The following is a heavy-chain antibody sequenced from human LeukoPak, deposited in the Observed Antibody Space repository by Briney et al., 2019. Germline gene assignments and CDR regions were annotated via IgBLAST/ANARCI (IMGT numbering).Heavy chain of an antibody. CDR3: ARDLFFGLGGLLYYYYYGMDV. CDR1: GGSISRGGYY. D-gene: IGHD3/OR15-3a*01. Sequence: PSETLSLTCTVSGGSISRGGYYWSWIRQHPGKGLEWIGHIYYSGSTYYNPSLKSRVTISVDTSKNQFSLKLSSVTAADTAVYYCARDLFFGLGGLLYYYYYGMDVWGQGTTVTVSS. J-gene: IGHJ6*02. V-gene: IGHV4-31*03. CDR2: IYYSGST.